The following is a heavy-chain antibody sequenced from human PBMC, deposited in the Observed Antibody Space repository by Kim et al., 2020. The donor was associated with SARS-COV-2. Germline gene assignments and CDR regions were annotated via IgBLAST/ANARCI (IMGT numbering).Heavy chain of an antibody. J-gene: IGHJ5*02. Sequence: SETLSLTCTVSGGSISSGGYYWSWIRQHPGKGLDWIGYINYSGSTYYNPSLKRRVTISVDTSKNQYSLKLSSVTAADTAVYYCERDPGNYYDSSGYSGRFDPWGQGTLVTVSS. V-gene: IGHV4-31*03. D-gene: IGHD3-22*01. CDR1: GGSISSGGYY. CDR3: ERDPGNYYDSSGYSGRFDP. CDR2: INYSGST.